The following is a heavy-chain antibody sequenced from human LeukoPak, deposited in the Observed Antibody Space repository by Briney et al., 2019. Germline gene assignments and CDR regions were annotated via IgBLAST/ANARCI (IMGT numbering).Heavy chain of an antibody. CDR1: GYTLTELS. CDR2: FDPEDGET. D-gene: IGHD5-12*01. V-gene: IGHV1-24*01. Sequence: ASVKVSCTVSGYTLTELSMHWVRQAPGKGLEWMGGFDPEDGETIYAQKFQGRVTMTEDTSTDTAYMELSSLRSEDTAVYYCATDLLWLRPFDNWGQGTLVTVSS. J-gene: IGHJ4*02. CDR3: ATDLLWLRPFDN.